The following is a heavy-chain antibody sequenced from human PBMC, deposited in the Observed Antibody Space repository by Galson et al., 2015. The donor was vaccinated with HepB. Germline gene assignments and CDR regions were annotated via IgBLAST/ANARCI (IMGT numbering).Heavy chain of an antibody. Sequence: SVKVSCKASGYTFTDYVVNWVRQAPGQGLEWMGWMNTNTGKPTYAPGFAGRFVFSFDTSDTTAYLQISSLETDDTAVYYCARSPLRFLDWLPYYDYYYMDVWGEGTTVTVSS. CDR2: MNTNTGKP. D-gene: IGHD3-3*01. J-gene: IGHJ6*03. CDR3: ARSPLRFLDWLPYYDYYYMDV. V-gene: IGHV7-4-1*02. CDR1: GYTFTDYV.